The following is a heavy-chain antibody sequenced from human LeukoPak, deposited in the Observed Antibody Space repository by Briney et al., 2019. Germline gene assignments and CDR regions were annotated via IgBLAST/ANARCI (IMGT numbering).Heavy chain of an antibody. D-gene: IGHD6-19*01. Sequence: PGGSLRLSCAAPGFTFSSYGMHWVRQAPAKGLEWVAAIRYDGSNKYYADSVKGRFTISRDNSKNTLYLQMNSRRAEDTAVYYCARASRCGSSGSLQPSTYWGQGTLVTVSS. CDR1: GFTFSSYG. J-gene: IGHJ4*02. CDR2: IRYDGSNK. CDR3: ARASRCGSSGSLQPSTY. V-gene: IGHV3-33*01.